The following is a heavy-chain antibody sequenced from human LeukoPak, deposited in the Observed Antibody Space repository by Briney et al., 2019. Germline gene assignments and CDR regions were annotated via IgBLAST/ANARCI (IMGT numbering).Heavy chain of an antibody. J-gene: IGHJ5*02. CDR3: ARLNGGS. CDR1: GGSFSGYY. V-gene: IGHV4-59*08. D-gene: IGHD1-1*01. CDR2: INYSGST. Sequence: PSETLSLTCAVYGGSFSGYYWSWLRQPPGKGLEWIGYINYSGSTNYNPSLKSRVTISVDTSKNQFSLKLNSVTAADTAAYYCARLNGGSWGQGTLVTVSS.